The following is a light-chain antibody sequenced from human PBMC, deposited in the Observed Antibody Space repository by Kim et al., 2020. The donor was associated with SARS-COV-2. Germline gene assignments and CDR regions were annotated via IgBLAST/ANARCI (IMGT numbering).Light chain of an antibody. V-gene: IGLV2-14*03. Sequence: QSALTQPASVSGSPGQSITISCTGTSSDVGGYNYVSWYQHHPGKAPKLMIYDVNKRPSGVSDRFSGSKSGNTASLTISGLQAEDESDYYCASFKYGDTWVFGGGTKLAVL. J-gene: IGLJ3*02. CDR3: ASFKYGDTWV. CDR2: DVN. CDR1: SSDVGGYNY.